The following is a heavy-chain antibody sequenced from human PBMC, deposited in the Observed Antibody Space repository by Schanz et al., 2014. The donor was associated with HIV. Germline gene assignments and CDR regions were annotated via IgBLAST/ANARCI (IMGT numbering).Heavy chain of an antibody. V-gene: IGHV3-23*01. CDR3: AKSRGDSWPYGMGL. J-gene: IGHJ6*02. Sequence: EVQLLESGGGVVQPGGSLRLSCAASGFTFSTYAMTWVRQTPGKGLEWVASIHGGGGMPFYADFVKGRFTVSRDNSKTTLYLQMDSLRAEDTAVYYCAKSRGDSWPYGMGLWGQGTTVTVSS. CDR2: IHGGGGMP. D-gene: IGHD4-17*01. CDR1: GFTFSTYA.